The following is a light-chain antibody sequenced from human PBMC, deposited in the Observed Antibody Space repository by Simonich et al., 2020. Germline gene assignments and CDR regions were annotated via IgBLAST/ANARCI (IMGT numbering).Light chain of an antibody. CDR3: QQYNNWPLT. V-gene: IGKV3-15*01. CDR2: GAS. J-gene: IGKJ3*01. Sequence: EIVMTQSPATLSVSPGERAPLSCRASQSVSSNLAWYQQKPGQAPRLLIHGASTRATGIPARFSGSGSGTEFTLTISSMQSEDFAVYYCQQYNNWPLTFGPGTKVDIK. CDR1: QSVSSN.